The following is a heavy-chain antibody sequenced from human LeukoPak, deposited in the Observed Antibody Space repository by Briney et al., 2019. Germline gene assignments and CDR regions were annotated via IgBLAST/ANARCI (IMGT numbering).Heavy chain of an antibody. CDR1: GFTFGYYA. V-gene: IGHV3-23*01. Sequence: GGSLRLSCAASGFTFGYYAMTWVRQAPGKGLEWVSAVSGSGGSTYYADSVKGRFTISRDNSKNTLYLQMNSLRAEDTAVYYCAKDLRLWGSYYFDYWGQGTLVTVSS. J-gene: IGHJ4*02. CDR2: VSGSGGST. D-gene: IGHD3-16*01. CDR3: AKDLRLWGSYYFDY.